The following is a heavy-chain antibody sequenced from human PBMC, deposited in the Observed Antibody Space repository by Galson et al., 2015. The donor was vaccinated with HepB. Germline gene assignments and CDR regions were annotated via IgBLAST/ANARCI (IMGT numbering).Heavy chain of an antibody. CDR3: ARVTPSEDRVRGWFFP. J-gene: IGHJ5*02. V-gene: IGHV1-69*13. D-gene: IGHD2-15*01. CDR2: IIPLFGTT. Sequence: SVKVSCKASGGTFSRYSINWVRQAPGQGLEWMGGIIPLFGTTNYAQRFQGRVTMTADQFTSTVYMELSSLTSEDTAVYYCARVTPSEDRVRGWFFPWGRGTLVTVSS. CDR1: GGTFSRYS.